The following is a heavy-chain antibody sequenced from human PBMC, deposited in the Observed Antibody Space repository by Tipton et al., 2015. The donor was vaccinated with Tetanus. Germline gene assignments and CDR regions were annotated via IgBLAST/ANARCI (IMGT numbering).Heavy chain of an antibody. CDR1: GGSITDKKYY. D-gene: IGHD3-10*01. CDR2: IYFKGDT. CDR3: ARHLYGYWFDP. J-gene: IGHJ5*02. V-gene: IGHV4-39*01. Sequence: TLSLTCTVPGGSITDKKYYWGWIRQPPGKGLEWIASIYFKGDTYYNPSLRSRVTIDVDTSQNLFSVNLTSVTAADTAVYYCARHLYGYWFDPWGQGALVTVSS.